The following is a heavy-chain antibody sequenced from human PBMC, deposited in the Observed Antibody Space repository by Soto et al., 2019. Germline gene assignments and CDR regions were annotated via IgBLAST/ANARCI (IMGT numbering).Heavy chain of an antibody. CDR3: ARHIAVAGTPLYCDY. Sequence: SETLSLTCPLSLGYISSSSFYWGSIRRPPGKGLEWIGTIYYSGSTYYNPSLKSRVSISVDTSENQFSLKLSSVTAADTAIYYCARHIAVAGTPLYCDYWGQGALVTVSS. D-gene: IGHD6-19*01. J-gene: IGHJ4*02. V-gene: IGHV4-39*01. CDR1: LGYISSSSFY. CDR2: IYYSGST.